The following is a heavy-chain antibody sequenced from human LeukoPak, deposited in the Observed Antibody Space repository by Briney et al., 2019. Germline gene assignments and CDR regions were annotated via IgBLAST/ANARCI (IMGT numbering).Heavy chain of an antibody. J-gene: IGHJ4*02. Sequence: ASVKVSCKASGYTFTSYGISWVRQAPGQGLEWMGWISAYNGNTNYAQKLQGRVTMTTDTSTSTAYMELRSLRSDDTAVHYCATAYYDFWSGYYSMDYWGQGALVTVSS. CDR2: ISAYNGNT. V-gene: IGHV1-18*01. D-gene: IGHD3-3*01. CDR3: ATAYYDFWSGYYSMDY. CDR1: GYTFTSYG.